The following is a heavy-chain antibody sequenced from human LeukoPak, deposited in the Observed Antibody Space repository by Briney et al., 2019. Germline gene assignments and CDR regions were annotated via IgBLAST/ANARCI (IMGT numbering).Heavy chain of an antibody. J-gene: IGHJ6*02. CDR3: ARPIFWGLTSYGMGV. D-gene: IGHD3-16*01. CDR2: ISSSSSYI. CDR1: GFTFSSYS. V-gene: IGHV3-21*01. Sequence: GGSLRLSCAASGFTFSSYSMNWVRQAPGKGLEWVSSISSSSSYIYYADSVKGRFTISRDNAKNSLYLQMNSLRAEDTAVYYCARPIFWGLTSYGMGVWGQGTTVTVSS.